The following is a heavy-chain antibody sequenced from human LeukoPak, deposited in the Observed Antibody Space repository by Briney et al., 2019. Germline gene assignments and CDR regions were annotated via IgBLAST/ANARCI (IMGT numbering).Heavy chain of an antibody. CDR2: IYTTSGST. J-gene: IGHJ5*02. Sequence: SETLSLACTVSGDSINSKSYYWTWIRQPAGKGLEWIGRIYTTSGSTNYNPSLKSRVLISMDTSKNHISLRLNSVTAADTAVYYCARVEAQWVASHWFDPWGQGAQVTVSS. D-gene: IGHD6-19*01. CDR1: GDSINSKSYY. CDR3: ARVEAQWVASHWFDP. V-gene: IGHV4-61*02.